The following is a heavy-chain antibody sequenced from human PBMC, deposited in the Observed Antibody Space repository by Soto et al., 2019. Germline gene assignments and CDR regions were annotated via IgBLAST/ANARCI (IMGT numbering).Heavy chain of an antibody. D-gene: IGHD2-15*01. CDR3: ARMDCSGGSCYYYYGMDV. V-gene: IGHV1-18*01. J-gene: IGHJ6*02. CDR2: ISAYNGNT. CDR1: GYTFTRYG. Sequence: ASVTVSCKASGYTFTRYGIIWVRQAPGQGLEWMGWISAYNGNTNYAQKLQGRVTMTTDTSTSTAYMELRSLRSDDTAVYYCARMDCSGGSCYYYYGMDVWGQGTTVTVSS.